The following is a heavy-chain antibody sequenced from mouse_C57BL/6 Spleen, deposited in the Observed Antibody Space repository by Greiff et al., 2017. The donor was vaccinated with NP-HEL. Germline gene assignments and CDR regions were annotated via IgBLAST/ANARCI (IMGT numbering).Heavy chain of an antibody. CDR1: GFTFSSYA. J-gene: IGHJ4*01. CDR3: ARDYYGSSPAMDY. CDR2: ISDGGSYT. V-gene: IGHV5-4*01. D-gene: IGHD1-1*01. Sequence: EVHLVESGGGLVKPGGSLKLSCAASGFTFSSYAMSWVRQTPEKRLEWVATISDGGSYTYYPDNVKGRFTISRDNAKNNLYLQMSHLKSEDTAMYYCARDYYGSSPAMDYWGQGTSVTVSS.